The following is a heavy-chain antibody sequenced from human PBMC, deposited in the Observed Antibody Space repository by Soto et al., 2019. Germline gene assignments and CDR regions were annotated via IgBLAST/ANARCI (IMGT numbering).Heavy chain of an antibody. J-gene: IGHJ5*02. V-gene: IGHV4-34*01. D-gene: IGHD6-13*01. CDR1: GGSFSGYY. CDR2: INHSGST. CDR3: ARGVAAARTRFDP. Sequence: SETLSLTCAVYGGSFSGYYWSWIRQPPGKGLEWIGEINHSGSTNYNPSLKSRVTISVDTSKNQFSLKLSSVTAADTAVYYCARGVAAARTRFDPWGQGTLVTVSS.